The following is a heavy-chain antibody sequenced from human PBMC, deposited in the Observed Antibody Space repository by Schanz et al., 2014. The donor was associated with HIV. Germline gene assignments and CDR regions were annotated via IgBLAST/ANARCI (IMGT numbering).Heavy chain of an antibody. CDR2: IPYDGNND. Sequence: QVQLVESGGGVVQPGGSLRLSCAASGFTFSIYGIHWVRQAPGKGLEWVALIPYDGNNDFYADSVKGRFTISRDNAKNTVYLQMKSLRVEDTAVYYCAKDRNYYDSRFLGKGNYYYYYGMDVWGQGTTVTVSS. D-gene: IGHD3-22*01. J-gene: IGHJ6*02. CDR1: GFTFSIYG. V-gene: IGHV3-30*18. CDR3: AKDRNYYDSRFLGKGNYYYYYGMDV.